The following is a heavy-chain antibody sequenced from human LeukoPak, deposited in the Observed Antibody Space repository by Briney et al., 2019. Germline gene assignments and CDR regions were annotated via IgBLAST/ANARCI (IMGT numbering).Heavy chain of an antibody. CDR2: MKGDGSEI. J-gene: IGHJ3*01. CDR3: ARPAYTAAYDL. D-gene: IGHD3-16*01. Sequence: GGSLRLSCAASGSTFSTYWMTWVRQAPGKGLEWVANMKGDGSEIHYVDSVKGRFTISRDNAKNSLYLQMNYLRAEDTAVYYCARPAYTAAYDLWGQGTMVTVSS. V-gene: IGHV3-7*01. CDR1: GSTFSTYW.